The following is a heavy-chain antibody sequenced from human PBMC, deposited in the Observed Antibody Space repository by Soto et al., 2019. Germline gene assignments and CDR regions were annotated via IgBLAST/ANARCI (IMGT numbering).Heavy chain of an antibody. V-gene: IGHV4-4*02. D-gene: IGHD6-25*01. CDR3: ARAFIAASDSRVPWCPP. J-gene: IGHJ5*02. CDR2: IYHSGST. CDR1: GGSISSSSW. Sequence: PSETLSLTCAVSGGSISSSSWWSWVRQPPGKGLEWIGEIYHSGSTNYNPSLKSRVTISVDKSKNQFSLKLSSVTAADTAVYYCARAFIAASDSRVPWCPPWGQGSLVTVSS.